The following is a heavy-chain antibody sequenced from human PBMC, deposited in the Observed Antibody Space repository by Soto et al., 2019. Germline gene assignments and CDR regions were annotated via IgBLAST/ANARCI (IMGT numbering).Heavy chain of an antibody. CDR3: ARDIGYSYPTEVPRLFDY. Sequence: QVQLVQSGAEVKKPGASVKVSCKASGYTFTSYGISWVRQAPGQGLEWMGWISAYNGNTNYAQKVQGRDTMTTDTSTSTAYMELRSLGSDDTAVYYCARDIGYSYPTEVPRLFDYWGQGTLVTVSS. V-gene: IGHV1-18*04. CDR1: GYTFTSYG. J-gene: IGHJ4*02. CDR2: ISAYNGNT. D-gene: IGHD5-18*01.